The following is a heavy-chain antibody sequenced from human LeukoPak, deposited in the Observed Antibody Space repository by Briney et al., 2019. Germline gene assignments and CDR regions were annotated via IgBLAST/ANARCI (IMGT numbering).Heavy chain of an antibody. Sequence: GGSLRLSCAASGFTFSDYYMSWIRQAPGKGLEWVSYISSSSSYTNYADSVKGRFTISRDNAKNSLYLQMNSLRAEDTAVYYCARGLRAVAGIRSDAFDIWGQGTMVTVSS. D-gene: IGHD6-19*01. V-gene: IGHV3-11*06. CDR1: GFTFSDYY. CDR2: ISSSSSYT. J-gene: IGHJ3*02. CDR3: ARGLRAVAGIRSDAFDI.